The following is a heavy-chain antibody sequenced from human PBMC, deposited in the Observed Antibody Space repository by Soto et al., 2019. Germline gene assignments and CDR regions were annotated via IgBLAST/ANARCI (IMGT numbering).Heavy chain of an antibody. J-gene: IGHJ6*02. Sequence: SSETLSLTCTVSGGSISSGDYYWSWIRQPPGKGLEWIGYIYYSGSTYYNPSLKSRVTISVDTSKNQFSLKLSSVTAADTAVYYCARIDYGPYYYYYGMDVWGQGTTVTVSS. CDR2: IYYSGST. CDR3: ARIDYGPYYYYYGMDV. CDR1: GGSISSGDYY. V-gene: IGHV4-30-4*01. D-gene: IGHD4-17*01.